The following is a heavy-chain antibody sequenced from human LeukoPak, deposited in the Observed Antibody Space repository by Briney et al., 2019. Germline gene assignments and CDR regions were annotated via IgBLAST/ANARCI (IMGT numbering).Heavy chain of an antibody. CDR3: ARSQRGYDILTGRYYYYYMDV. D-gene: IGHD3-9*01. CDR1: GFTFSDYH. V-gene: IGHV3-11*01. J-gene: IGHJ6*03. CDR2: ISSSGFTI. Sequence: PGGSLRLSCAASGFTFSDYHMNWIRRAPGKGLEWVSYISSSGFTIYLADSVKGRFTISRDNAKNSLFLQMNSLRAEDTAVYYCARSQRGYDILTGRYYYYYMDVWGKGTTVTVSS.